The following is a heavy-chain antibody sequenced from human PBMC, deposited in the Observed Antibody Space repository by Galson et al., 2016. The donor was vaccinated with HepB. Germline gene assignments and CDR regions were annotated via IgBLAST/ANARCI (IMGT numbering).Heavy chain of an antibody. CDR1: GFTVSNNY. J-gene: IGHJ4*02. D-gene: IGHD3-3*01. V-gene: IGHV3-66*01. CDR3: ARVSAFWSGLPDH. CDR2: VYSGGYI. Sequence: SLRLSCAASGFTVSNNYMSWVRQAPGKGLEWVAVVYSGGYIYYADSVKGRFTIPRDSSKSTLYLQMNSLRAEDTAIYYCARVSAFWSGLPDHWGQGTQVTVS.